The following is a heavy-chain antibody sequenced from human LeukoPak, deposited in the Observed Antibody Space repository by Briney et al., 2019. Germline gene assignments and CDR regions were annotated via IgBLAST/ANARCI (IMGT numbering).Heavy chain of an antibody. Sequence: PGGTLRLSCAASGFTFSSHGMSWVRQAPGKGLEWVSTISGSGDNTYYADSVKGRFTISRDNSKNTLYLQMNSLKTEDTAVYYCTRQLGELLSGTLYYYYLDVWGKGTTVTVSS. CDR1: GFTFSSHG. CDR2: ISGSGDNT. V-gene: IGHV3-23*01. CDR3: TRQLGELLSGTLYYYYLDV. J-gene: IGHJ6*03. D-gene: IGHD3-10*01.